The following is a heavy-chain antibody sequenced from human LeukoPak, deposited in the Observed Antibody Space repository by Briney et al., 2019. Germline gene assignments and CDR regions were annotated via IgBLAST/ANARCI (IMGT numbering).Heavy chain of an antibody. Sequence: GGSLRLSCAASGFTFRSYGMSWVRQAPGKGLEWVSAISGSGGNTYYADSVKGRFTISRDNSKNTLYLQMNSLRAEDTAVYYCAKDHGYCSSTSCYYFDYWGQGTLVTVSS. CDR2: ISGSGGNT. CDR3: AKDHGYCSSTSCYYFDY. CDR1: GFTFRSYG. J-gene: IGHJ4*02. V-gene: IGHV3-23*01. D-gene: IGHD2-2*01.